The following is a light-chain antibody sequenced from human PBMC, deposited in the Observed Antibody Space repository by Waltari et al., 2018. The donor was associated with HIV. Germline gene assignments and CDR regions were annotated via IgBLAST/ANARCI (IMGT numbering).Light chain of an antibody. Sequence: SYDLTQEPSVSVFPGQAATISCSGDELGHKYVSWYQQKPGQSPVQVIYQNSKRPSGVPERFSGSNSGNTATLTNSGTQVMDESDYHCQTWDSQIIIFGGGTKLTVL. CDR3: QTWDSQIII. CDR1: ELGHKY. CDR2: QNS. V-gene: IGLV3-1*01. J-gene: IGLJ2*01.